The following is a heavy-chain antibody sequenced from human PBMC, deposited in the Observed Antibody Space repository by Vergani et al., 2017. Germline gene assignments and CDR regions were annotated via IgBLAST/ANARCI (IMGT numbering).Heavy chain of an antibody. D-gene: IGHD2-8*01. J-gene: IGHJ4*02. CDR3: ARQSRDVWCTNGVCPLGY. CDR2: ISGNNDDV. Sequence: EVQMVESGGGLVKPGGSLRLSCVASGFTFSHYSMNWVRPAPGKGLEWVSSISGNNDDVYYAGSVKGRFTISRDNAKNALHLQMNNLRAEDTAVYYCARQSRDVWCTNGVCPLGYWGQGALVTVSS. CDR1: GFTFSHYS. V-gene: IGHV3-21*01.